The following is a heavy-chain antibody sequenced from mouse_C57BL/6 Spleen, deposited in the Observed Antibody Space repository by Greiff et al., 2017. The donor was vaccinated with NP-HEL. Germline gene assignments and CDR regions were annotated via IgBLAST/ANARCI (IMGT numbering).Heavy chain of an antibody. J-gene: IGHJ2*01. V-gene: IGHV6-3*01. CDR3: TITTVVGRYFDY. CDR2: IRLKSDNYAT. D-gene: IGHD1-1*01. Sequence: EVKLVESGGGLVQPGGSMKLSCVASGFTFSNYWMNWVRQSPEKGLEWVAQIRLKSDNYATHYAESVKGRFTISRDDSKSSVYLQMNNLRAEDTGIYYCTITTVVGRYFDYWGQGTTLTVSS. CDR1: GFTFSNYW.